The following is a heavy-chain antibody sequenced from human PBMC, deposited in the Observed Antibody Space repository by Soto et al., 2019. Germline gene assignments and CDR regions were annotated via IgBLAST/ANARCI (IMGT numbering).Heavy chain of an antibody. CDR2: MNPNSGNT. D-gene: IGHD2-15*01. V-gene: IGHV1-8*01. CDR3: ARGCGRLGCYHYDY. CDR1: GYTFTSYD. Sequence: ASVKVSCKASGYTFTSYDINWVRQATGQGLEWMGWMNPNSGNTGYAQKFQGRVTMTRNTSISTAYMELSRLRSEDTAVYYCARGCGRLGCYHYDYWGQGTLVTVSS. J-gene: IGHJ4*02.